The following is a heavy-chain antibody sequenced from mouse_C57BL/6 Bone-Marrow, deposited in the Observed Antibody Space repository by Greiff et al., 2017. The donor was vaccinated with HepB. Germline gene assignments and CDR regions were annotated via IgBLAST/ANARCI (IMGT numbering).Heavy chain of an antibody. CDR1: GYTFTSYG. CDR3: AKYYGSSYEFAY. J-gene: IGHJ3*01. D-gene: IGHD1-1*01. V-gene: IGHV1-81*01. Sequence: QVHVKQSGAELARPGASVKLSCKASGYTFTSYGISWVKQRTGQGLEWIGEIYPRSGNTYYNEKFKGKATLTADKSSSTAYMELRSLTSEDSAVYFCAKYYGSSYEFAYWGQGTLVTVSA. CDR2: IYPRSGNT.